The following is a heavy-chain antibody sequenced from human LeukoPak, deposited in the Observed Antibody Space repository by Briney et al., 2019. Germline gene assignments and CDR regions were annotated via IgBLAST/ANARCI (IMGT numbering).Heavy chain of an antibody. V-gene: IGHV1-2*02. J-gene: IGHJ6*02. CDR1: GYTFTCYY. Sequence: ASVKVSCKASGYTFTCYYMHWVRQAPGQGLEWMGWINPNSGGTNYAQKFQGRVTMTRDTSISTAYMELSRLRSDDTAVYYCASGSGSYGPGHNYYYYGMDVWGQGTTVTVSS. D-gene: IGHD3-10*01. CDR3: ASGSGSYGPGHNYYYYGMDV. CDR2: INPNSGGT.